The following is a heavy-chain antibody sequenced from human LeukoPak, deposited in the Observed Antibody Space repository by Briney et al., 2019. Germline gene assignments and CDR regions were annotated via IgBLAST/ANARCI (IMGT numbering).Heavy chain of an antibody. CDR1: GYTFTSYA. CDR3: ARDLGVIIIQLGAFDI. J-gene: IGHJ3*02. V-gene: IGHV7-4-1*02. Sequence: ASVKVSCKASGYTFTSYAMNWVRQAPGQGLEWMGWINTNTGNPTYAQGFTGRFVFSLDTSVSTAYLQISSLKAEDTAVYYCARDLGVIIIQLGAFDIWGQGTMVTVSS. D-gene: IGHD3-10*01. CDR2: INTNTGNP.